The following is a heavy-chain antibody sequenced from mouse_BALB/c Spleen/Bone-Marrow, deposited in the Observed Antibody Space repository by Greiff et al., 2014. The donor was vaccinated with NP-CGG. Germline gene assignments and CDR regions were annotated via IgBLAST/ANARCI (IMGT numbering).Heavy chain of an antibody. CDR3: ARYGNYAVDY. V-gene: IGHV2-6*02. Sequence: VQRVESGPGLVAPSQSLSITCTVSGFSLSSYGVHWVLQSPGKGLEWLVVIWSDGSTTYNSALKSRLSISKDNSKSQVFLKMNSLQTDDTAIYCCARYGNYAVDYWGQGTSVTVSS. CDR2: IWSDGST. J-gene: IGHJ4*01. CDR1: GFSLSSYG. D-gene: IGHD2-1*01.